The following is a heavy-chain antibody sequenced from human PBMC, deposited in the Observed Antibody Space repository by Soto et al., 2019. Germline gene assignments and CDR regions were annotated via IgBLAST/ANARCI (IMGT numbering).Heavy chain of an antibody. CDR2: ISGSGIST. CDR3: ARVDVIAAAGTVDV. CDR1: AFTFSDYY. V-gene: IGHV3-11*06. D-gene: IGHD6-13*01. Sequence: QVQLVESGGGLVKPGGSLRLSCAASAFTFSDYYMTWIRQAPGRGLEWLSYISGSGISTNYADSVKGRFTISRDNAQNSLYLQMNSLRAEDTAVYYCARVDVIAAAGTVDVWGLGTTVTVSS. J-gene: IGHJ6*02.